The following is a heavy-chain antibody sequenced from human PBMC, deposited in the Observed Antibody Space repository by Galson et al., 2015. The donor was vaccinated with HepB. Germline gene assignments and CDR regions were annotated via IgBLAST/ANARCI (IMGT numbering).Heavy chain of an antibody. D-gene: IGHD6-19*01. Sequence: SLRLSCAASGFTVSSNYMSWVRQAPGKGLEWVSVIYSGGSTYYADSVKGRFTISRDNSKNTLYLQMNSLRAEDTAVYYCARAILSLCIAVAGPVYGMDVWGQGTTVTVSS. J-gene: IGHJ6*02. V-gene: IGHV3-66*01. CDR2: IYSGGST. CDR1: GFTVSSNY. CDR3: ARAILSLCIAVAGPVYGMDV.